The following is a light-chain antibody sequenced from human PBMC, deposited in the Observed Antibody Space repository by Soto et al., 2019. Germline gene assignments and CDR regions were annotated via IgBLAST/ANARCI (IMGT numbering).Light chain of an antibody. Sequence: EIVLTQSPGTLSLSPGERATLSYRASQSVSSNYLAWYQQKPGQAPRLLIYGASSRATGIPDRFSGSGSGTDFTLTIGRLEPEDFAVYYCQQYGSSPPYTFGQGTKLEIK. CDR2: GAS. CDR1: QSVSSNY. J-gene: IGKJ2*01. V-gene: IGKV3-20*01. CDR3: QQYGSSPPYT.